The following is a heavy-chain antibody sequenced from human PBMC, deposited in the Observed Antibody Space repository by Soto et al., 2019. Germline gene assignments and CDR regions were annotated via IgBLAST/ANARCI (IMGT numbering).Heavy chain of an antibody. CDR3: ARLLTGPYYYYYYMDV. Sequence: QVQLQESGPGLVKPSETLSLTCTVSGGSISSYYWSWIRQPPGKGLEWIGYIYYSGSTNYNPSLKSRVTIPVDTTKNQFSRKLSSVTAADTAVYYCARLLTGPYYYYYYMDVWGKGTTVTVSS. CDR2: IYYSGST. V-gene: IGHV4-59*08. CDR1: GGSISSYY. D-gene: IGHD3-9*01. J-gene: IGHJ6*03.